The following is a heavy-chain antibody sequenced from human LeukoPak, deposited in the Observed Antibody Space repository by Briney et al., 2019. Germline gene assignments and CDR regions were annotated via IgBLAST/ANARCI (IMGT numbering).Heavy chain of an antibody. Sequence: GGSLRLSCAASGFTGFTFSSYGMSWVRQAPGKGLEWVANVKQDGNEKYYADSVKGRFTISRDNGKNSLDLQMNSLRADDTAVYYCARDTLGEGEDANYAVYYFDYWGQGTVVTVSS. D-gene: IGHD4/OR15-4a*01. V-gene: IGHV3-7*01. CDR2: VKQDGNEK. CDR3: ARDTLGEGEDANYAVYYFDY. J-gene: IGHJ4*02. CDR1: GFTGFTFSSYG.